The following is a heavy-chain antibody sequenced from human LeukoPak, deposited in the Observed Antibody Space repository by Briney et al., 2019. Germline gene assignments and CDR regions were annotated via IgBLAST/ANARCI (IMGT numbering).Heavy chain of an antibody. CDR2: FDPEDGET. D-gene: IGHD6-13*01. V-gene: IGHV1-24*01. J-gene: IGHJ6*03. CDR1: GYTLTELS. CDR3: ATIGIAEYYYYMDV. Sequence: ASVKVSCKVSGYTLTELSMHWVRQAPGKGLEWMGGFDPEDGETIYAQKFQGRVTMTEDTSTDTAYMELSSLRSEDTAVYYCATIGIAEYYYYMDVWGKGTTVTVSS.